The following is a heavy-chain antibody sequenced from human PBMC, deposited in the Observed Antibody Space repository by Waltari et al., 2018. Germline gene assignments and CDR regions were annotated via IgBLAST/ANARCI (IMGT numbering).Heavy chain of an antibody. Sequence: QVQLQESGPGLVKPSETLSLTCAVSGYSISSGYYWGWIRQPPGKGLEWIGSIYHSGSTYYNPSLKSRVTISADKSISTAYLQWSSLKASDTAMYYCARQNESSSWYSFFDAFDIWGQGTMVTVSS. V-gene: IGHV4-38-2*01. J-gene: IGHJ3*02. D-gene: IGHD6-13*01. CDR3: ARQNESSSWYSFFDAFDI. CDR1: GYSISSGYY. CDR2: IYHSGST.